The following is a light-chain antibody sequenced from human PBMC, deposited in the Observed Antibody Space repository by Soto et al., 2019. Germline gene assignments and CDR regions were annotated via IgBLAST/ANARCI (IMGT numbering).Light chain of an antibody. CDR3: SSHTSGSTRV. CDR1: SGDVGGYDY. V-gene: IGLV2-14*01. Sequence: QSALTQPASVSGSPGQSIAISCTGTSGDVGGYDYVSWYQQHPDKAPKLMIYEVTKRPSWVSNRVSGSKSGNTASLTISGLQPEDEADYYCSSHTSGSTRVFGSGTKRTVL. J-gene: IGLJ1*01. CDR2: EVT.